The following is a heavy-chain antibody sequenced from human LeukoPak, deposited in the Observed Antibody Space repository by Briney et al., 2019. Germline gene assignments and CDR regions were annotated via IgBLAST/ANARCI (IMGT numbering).Heavy chain of an antibody. CDR3: ASVYYYDSSGYYSFAFDI. J-gene: IGHJ3*02. V-gene: IGHV5-51*01. D-gene: IGHD3-22*01. CDR2: IYPGDSDT. Sequence: GESLKISCKGSGYSFTSYWIGWVRQMPGKGLEWMGIIYPGDSDTRYSPSFQGQVTISADKSISTAYLQWSSLKASDTAMYYCASVYYYDSSGYYSFAFDIWGQGTMVTVSS. CDR1: GYSFTSYW.